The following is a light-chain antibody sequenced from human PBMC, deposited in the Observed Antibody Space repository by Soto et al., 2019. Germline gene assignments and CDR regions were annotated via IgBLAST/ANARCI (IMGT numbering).Light chain of an antibody. CDR2: WAS. V-gene: IGKV4-1*01. Sequence: DIVMTQSPDSLAVSLGERATINCKSSQSVLYSSNNKNYLAWYQQNPGQHPKLLIYWASTRESGVPDRFSGSGSGTDFTLTINSLQAEDVAVYYCQQYYNTPFTFGPGTKVYIK. CDR1: QSVLYSSNNKNY. J-gene: IGKJ3*01. CDR3: QQYYNTPFT.